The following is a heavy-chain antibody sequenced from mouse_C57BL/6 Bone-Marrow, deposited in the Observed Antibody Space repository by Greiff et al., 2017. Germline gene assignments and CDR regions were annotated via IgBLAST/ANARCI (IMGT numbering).Heavy chain of an antibody. V-gene: IGHV1-39*01. CDR3: ARLGSSYGYYAMDY. J-gene: IGHJ4*01. CDR2: INPNYGTT. D-gene: IGHD1-1*01. CDR1: GFSFTDYN. Sequence: EVQLQQSGPELVKPGASVKISCTASGFSFTDYNMNWVKQSTGKSLEWIGLINPNYGTTSYNQQFKGKATLTVDPSSSTAYMQLNSLTSEDSAVYYCARLGSSYGYYAMDYWGQGTSVTVSS.